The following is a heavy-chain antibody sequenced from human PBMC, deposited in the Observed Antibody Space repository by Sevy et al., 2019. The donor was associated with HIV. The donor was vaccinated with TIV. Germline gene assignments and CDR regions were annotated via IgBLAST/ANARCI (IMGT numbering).Heavy chain of an antibody. CDR1: GLTFSNYW. J-gene: IGHJ4*02. CDR3: FDGTN. Sequence: GGSLRLSCTDSGLTFSNYWMHWVRQAPGKGLEWVASIKKDGSQKDYVDSVKGRFIISRDNAKSSVYLQMNSLRDEDAAVYYCFDGTNWGQGTLVTVSS. CDR2: IKKDGSQK. V-gene: IGHV3-7*03. D-gene: IGHD3-9*01.